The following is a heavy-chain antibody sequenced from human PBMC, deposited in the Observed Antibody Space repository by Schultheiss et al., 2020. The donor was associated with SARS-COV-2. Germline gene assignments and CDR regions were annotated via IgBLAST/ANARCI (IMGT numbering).Heavy chain of an antibody. Sequence: SQTLSLTCAVYGGSFSGYYWSWIRQPPGKGLEWIGYIYYSGSTYYNPSLKSRVTISVDTSKNQFSLKLSSVTAADTAVYYCARDSKSSYSYCGGDCPPDDAFDIWGQGTMVTVSS. CDR2: IYYSGST. CDR3: ARDSKSSYSYCGGDCPPDDAFDI. CDR1: GGSFSGYY. D-gene: IGHD2-21*02. V-gene: IGHV4-34*09. J-gene: IGHJ3*02.